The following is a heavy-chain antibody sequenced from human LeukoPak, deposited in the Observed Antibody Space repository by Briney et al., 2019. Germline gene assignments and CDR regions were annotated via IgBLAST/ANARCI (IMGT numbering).Heavy chain of an antibody. CDR1: GFTFSSYW. V-gene: IGHV3-74*01. CDR3: ARGRYNWNYVGVGGDY. D-gene: IGHD1-7*01. CDR2: INSDGSST. Sequence: HPGGSLRLSCAASGFTFSSYWMHWVRQAPGKGLVWASRINSDGSSTSYADSVKGRFTISRDNAKNTLYLQMNSLRAEDTAVYYCARGRYNWNYVGVGGDYWGQGTLVTVSS. J-gene: IGHJ4*02.